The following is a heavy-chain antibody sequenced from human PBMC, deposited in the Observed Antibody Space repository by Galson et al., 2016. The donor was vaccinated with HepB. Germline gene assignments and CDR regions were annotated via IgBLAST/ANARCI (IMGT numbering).Heavy chain of an antibody. D-gene: IGHD4-11*01. CDR2: IWYDGSNK. J-gene: IGHJ6*02. Sequence: SLRLSCAASGFTFSSYGMHWVRQAPGKGLEWVAVIWYDGSNKYYADSVKGRFTISRDNSKNTLCLQMNSLRAEDTAVYYCARGSNYFDYYYYGMDVWGQGTTVTVSS. CDR3: ARGSNYFDYYYYGMDV. CDR1: GFTFSSYG. V-gene: IGHV3-33*01.